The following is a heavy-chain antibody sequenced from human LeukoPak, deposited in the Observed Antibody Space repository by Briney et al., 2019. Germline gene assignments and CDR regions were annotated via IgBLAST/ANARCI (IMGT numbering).Heavy chain of an antibody. CDR1: GGSLSSSYW. CDR2: MYHSGST. CDR3: ASAAYFKIDY. J-gene: IGHJ4*02. V-gene: IGHV4-4*02. Sequence: PSETLSLTCAVSGGSLSSSYWCSWVRQPPGKGLEWIGEMYHSGSTNYNPSLKSRVTISVDKSKNQFSLRLSSVTAADTAIYYCASAAYFKIDYWGQGTLVTVSS. D-gene: IGHD2/OR15-2a*01.